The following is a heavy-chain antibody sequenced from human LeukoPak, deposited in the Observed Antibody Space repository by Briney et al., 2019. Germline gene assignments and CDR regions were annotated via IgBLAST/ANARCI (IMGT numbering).Heavy chain of an antibody. CDR3: ATGYTSGWYSH. CDR2: FYTGGST. Sequence: GGSLRLSCAASGFTFSSYAMSWVRQAPGKGLEWVSIFYTGGSTYYADSVKGRFTISRDNSKNTLYLQMNSLRAEDTAVYYCATGYTSGWYSHWGQGTLVTVSS. CDR1: GFTFSSYA. V-gene: IGHV3-23*03. D-gene: IGHD6-19*01. J-gene: IGHJ4*02.